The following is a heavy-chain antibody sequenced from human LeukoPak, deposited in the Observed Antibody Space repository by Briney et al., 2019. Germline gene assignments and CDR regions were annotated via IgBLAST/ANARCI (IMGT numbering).Heavy chain of an antibody. CDR2: ISGSGDNT. V-gene: IGHV3-23*01. D-gene: IGHD6-19*01. J-gene: IGHJ4*02. CDR3: AKNSRSSGWYFDS. Sequence: GGSLRLSCAAPGFTFSSYAMSWVRQAPGRGLEWVSTISGSGDNTYYADSVKGRFTISRDNSKNTLYLQMNSLRAEDTAVYYCAKNSRSSGWYFDSWGQGTLVTVSS. CDR1: GFTFSSYA.